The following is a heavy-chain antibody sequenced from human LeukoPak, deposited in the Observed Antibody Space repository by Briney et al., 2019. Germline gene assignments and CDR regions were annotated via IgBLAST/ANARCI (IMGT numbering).Heavy chain of an antibody. CDR3: AKRNTMVRGGPCFDY. CDR2: ISSSGSTI. Sequence: GGSLRLSCAASGFTFSSYSMNWVRQAPGKGLEWVSYISSSGSTIYYADSVKGRFTISRDNAKNPLYLQMNSLRPDDTAIYYCAKRNTMVRGGPCFDYWGQGLLVTVSS. J-gene: IGHJ4*02. V-gene: IGHV3-48*04. D-gene: IGHD3-10*01. CDR1: GFTFSSYS.